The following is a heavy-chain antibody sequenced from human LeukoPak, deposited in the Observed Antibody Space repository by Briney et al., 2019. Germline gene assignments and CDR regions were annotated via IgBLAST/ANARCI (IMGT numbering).Heavy chain of an antibody. CDR2: IRSDGNEK. CDR3: YQEMERRGYCYY. CDR1: GFTFSTDG. D-gene: IGHD2-21*02. J-gene: IGHJ4*02. V-gene: IGHV3-30*02. Sequence: PGGSLRLSCAASGFTFSTDGIHWVRQAPGKGLEWVTFIRSDGNEKYYADSVKGRFTISRDNSKSTLYLQMNSLRAEDTAVYYCYQEMERRGYCYYWGQGTLVTVSS.